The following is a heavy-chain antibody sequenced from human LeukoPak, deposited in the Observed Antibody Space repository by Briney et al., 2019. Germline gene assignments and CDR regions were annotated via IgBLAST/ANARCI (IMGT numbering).Heavy chain of an antibody. V-gene: IGHV1-3*01. J-gene: IGHJ5*02. CDR2: INAGNGNT. Sequence: ASVKVSCEASGYTFTSYAMHWVRQAPGQRLEWMGWINAGNGNTKYSQKFQGRVTITRDTSASTAYMELSSLRSEDTAVYYCARDVGYCSGGSCDNWFDPWGQGTLVTVSS. CDR1: GYTFTSYA. CDR3: ARDVGYCSGGSCDNWFDP. D-gene: IGHD2-15*01.